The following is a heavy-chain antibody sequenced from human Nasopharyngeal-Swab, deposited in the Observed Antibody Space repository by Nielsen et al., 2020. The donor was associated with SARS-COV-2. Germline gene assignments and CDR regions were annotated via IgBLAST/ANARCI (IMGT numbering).Heavy chain of an antibody. CDR1: GFTFSSYE. V-gene: IGHV3-9*01. CDR2: ISWNSGSI. J-gene: IGHJ6*02. Sequence: GGSLRLFCAASGFTFSSYEMNWVRQAPGKGLEWVSGISWNSGSIGYADSVKGRFTISRDNAKNSLYLQMNSLRAEDTALYYCAKDMGSSGWGDGMDVWGQGTTVTVSS. D-gene: IGHD6-19*01. CDR3: AKDMGSSGWGDGMDV.